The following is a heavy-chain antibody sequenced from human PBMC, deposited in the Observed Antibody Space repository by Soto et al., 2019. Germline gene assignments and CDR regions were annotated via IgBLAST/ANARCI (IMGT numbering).Heavy chain of an antibody. CDR1: RDSLPSNTAA. Sequence: SQTCSFACAIARDSLPSNTAAWNWIRQSPSRGLEWLGRTYYRPKWYSDYAVSVKSRITINPGTSKNQFSLQLNSVTPEDTAVYYFARGRHSTSSDIVFTAPFDYWGQGTLVTVSS. D-gene: IGHD3-22*01. CDR2: TYYRPKWYS. V-gene: IGHV6-1*01. J-gene: IGHJ4*02. CDR3: ARGRHSTSSDIVFTAPFDY.